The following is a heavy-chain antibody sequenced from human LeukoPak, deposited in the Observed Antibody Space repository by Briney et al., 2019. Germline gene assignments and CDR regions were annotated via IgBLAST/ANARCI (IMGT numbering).Heavy chain of an antibody. CDR3: AREAYYYGSGINGYNYYYYMDV. V-gene: IGHV3-7*01. Sequence: AGGSLRLSCAASGFTFSSYWMSWVRQAPGKGLEWVANIKQDGSEKYYVDSVKGRFTISRDNAKNSLYLQMNSLRAEDTAVYYCAREAYYYGSGINGYNYYYYMDVWGKGTTVTISS. CDR1: GFTFSSYW. D-gene: IGHD3-10*01. CDR2: IKQDGSEK. J-gene: IGHJ6*03.